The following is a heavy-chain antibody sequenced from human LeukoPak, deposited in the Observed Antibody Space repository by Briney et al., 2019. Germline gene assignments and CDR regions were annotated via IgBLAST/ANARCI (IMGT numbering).Heavy chain of an antibody. J-gene: IGHJ4*02. Sequence: SVTVSCKASGGTFSSYAISWVRQAPGQGLEWMGGIIPIFGTANYAQKFQGRVTITADESTSKDYMELSSLRSEDTAVYYCARVERFTQPPDYWGQGTLVTVSS. D-gene: IGHD3-16*01. CDR3: ARVERFTQPPDY. V-gene: IGHV1-69*13. CDR1: GGTFSSYA. CDR2: IIPIFGTA.